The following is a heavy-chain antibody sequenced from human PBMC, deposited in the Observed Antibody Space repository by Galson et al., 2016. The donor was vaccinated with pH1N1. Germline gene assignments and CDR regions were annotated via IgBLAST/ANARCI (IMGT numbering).Heavy chain of an antibody. Sequence: SETLSLTCGVSDYSLSSNYYGAWIRQPPGKGLEWIGSIWHSGNTYYNPSLQSRVTISLDTSKNQFSLKLRSVTAADTAVYYCEYGSNLDAFDMWGQGTMVTVSS. D-gene: IGHD5-24*01. J-gene: IGHJ3*02. V-gene: IGHV4-38-2*01. CDR2: IWHSGNT. CDR1: DYSLSSNYY. CDR3: EYGSNLDAFDM.